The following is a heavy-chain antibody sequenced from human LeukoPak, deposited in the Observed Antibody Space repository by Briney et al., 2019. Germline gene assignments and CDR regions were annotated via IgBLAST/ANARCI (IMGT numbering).Heavy chain of an antibody. CDR3: ARATVTCWFDP. D-gene: IGHD4-17*01. CDR1: GGSFSGYY. Sequence: MPSETLSLTCAVYGGSFSGYYWSWIRQPPGKGLEWIGEINHSGSTNYNPSLKSRVTISVDTSKNQFSLKLSSVTAADTAVYYCARATVTCWFDPWGQGTLVTVSS. CDR2: INHSGST. J-gene: IGHJ5*02. V-gene: IGHV4-34*01.